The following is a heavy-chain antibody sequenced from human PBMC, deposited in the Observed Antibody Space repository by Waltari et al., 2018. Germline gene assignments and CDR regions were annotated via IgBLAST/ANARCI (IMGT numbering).Heavy chain of an antibody. D-gene: IGHD3-10*01. J-gene: IGHJ4*02. Sequence: QVQLVQSGAEVKKPGASVKVSCKAYGSPLTSYDLTWVRQATGQGLEWMGWMNPNSGNTGYAQKFQGRVTMTRNTSISTAYMELSSLRSEDTAVYYCARLEISGGGDYWGQGTLVTVSS. CDR1: GSPLTSYD. CDR3: ARLEISGGGDY. V-gene: IGHV1-8*02. CDR2: MNPNSGNT.